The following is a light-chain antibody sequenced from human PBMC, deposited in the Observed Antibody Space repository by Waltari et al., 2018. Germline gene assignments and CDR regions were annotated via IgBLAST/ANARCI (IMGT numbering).Light chain of an antibody. CDR1: QSVSSH. CDR2: GAS. CDR3: QQYNNWPPAT. Sequence: EIVMTQSPATLSVSPGERATLSCRASQSVSSHLACYQQKPGQAPRLLIYGASTRATGIPARFSGSGSGTEFTLTISSLQSEDFAVYYCQQYNNWPPATFGQGTKLEIK. V-gene: IGKV3-15*01. J-gene: IGKJ2*01.